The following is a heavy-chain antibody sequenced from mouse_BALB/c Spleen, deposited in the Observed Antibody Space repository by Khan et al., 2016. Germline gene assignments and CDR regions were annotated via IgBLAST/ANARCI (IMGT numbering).Heavy chain of an antibody. Sequence: QVRLHQSGAELVRPGASVKLSCKASGYTFTSYWMNWVKQRPGQGLEWIGMIDPSDSETHYNQMFKDKAPLTVAKSSSTASMQLSSLTSEDSAVYTCARGVRRRSYYFDVWGQGTTLTVSS. J-gene: IGHJ2*01. CDR3: ARGVRRRSYYFDV. CDR2: IDPSDSET. CDR1: GYTFTSYW. D-gene: IGHD2-14*01. V-gene: IGHV1-61*01.